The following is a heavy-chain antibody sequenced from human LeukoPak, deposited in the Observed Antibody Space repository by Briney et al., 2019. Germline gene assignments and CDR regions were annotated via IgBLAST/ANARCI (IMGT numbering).Heavy chain of an antibody. CDR3: ASGATAITGTTFDP. Sequence: SETLSLTCAVYGGSFSGYYWSWIRQPPGKGLEWIGEINHSGSTNYNPSLKSRVTISVDTSKNQFSLKLSSVTAADTAVYYCASGATAITGTTFDPWGQGTLVTVSS. V-gene: IGHV4-34*01. CDR1: GGSFSGYY. D-gene: IGHD1-14*01. J-gene: IGHJ5*02. CDR2: INHSGST.